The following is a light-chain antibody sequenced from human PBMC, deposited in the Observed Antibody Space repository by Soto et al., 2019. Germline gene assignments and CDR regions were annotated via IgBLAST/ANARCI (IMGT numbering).Light chain of an antibody. CDR1: QSVSSH. Sequence: EVVLTQSPATLSLSPGDRATLSCRASQSVSSHFAWYQQKSGQAPRLLIYDASKRATGIPARFSGSGSGTDFTLAISSLQSEDFAVYYCQQYAYWPETFGQGTKVDIK. CDR3: QQYAYWPET. V-gene: IGKV3-11*01. J-gene: IGKJ1*01. CDR2: DAS.